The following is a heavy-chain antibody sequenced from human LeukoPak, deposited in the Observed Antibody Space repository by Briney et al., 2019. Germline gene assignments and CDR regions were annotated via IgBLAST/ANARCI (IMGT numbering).Heavy chain of an antibody. CDR3: AREDSSGWYGRSGAFDI. J-gene: IGHJ3*02. V-gene: IGHV1-2*04. CDR1: GYTFTGYY. CDR2: INPNSGGT. Sequence: ASVKVSCKASGYTFTGYYMHWVRQAPGQGPEWMGWINPNSGGTNYAQKFQGWVTMTRDTSISTAYMELSRLRSDDTAVYYCAREDSSGWYGRSGAFDIWGQGTMVTVSS. D-gene: IGHD6-19*01.